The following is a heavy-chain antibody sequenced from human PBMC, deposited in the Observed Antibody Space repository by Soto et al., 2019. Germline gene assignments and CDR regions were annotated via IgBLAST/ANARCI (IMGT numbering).Heavy chain of an antibody. CDR1: GGSFSGYY. Sequence: SGTLSLTCAVYGGSFSGYYWSWIRQPPGKGLEWIGEINHSGSTNYNPSLKSRVTISVDTSKNQFSLKLSSVTAADTAVYYCARVRYGSGSYYNYYYYGMDVRGQGTTVTVSS. CDR2: INHSGST. V-gene: IGHV4-34*01. CDR3: ARVRYGSGSYYNYYYYGMDV. D-gene: IGHD3-10*01. J-gene: IGHJ6*02.